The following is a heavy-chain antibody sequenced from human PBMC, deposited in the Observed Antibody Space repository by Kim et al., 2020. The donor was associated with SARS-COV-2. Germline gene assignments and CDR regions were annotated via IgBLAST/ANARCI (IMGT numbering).Heavy chain of an antibody. CDR3: ARDDRDYGDYVGYFDY. Sequence: SLKSRVTISGETYKNQFSLKRSSVTAADTAVYYCARDDRDYGDYVGYFDYWGQGTLVTVSS. V-gene: IGHV4-31*02. J-gene: IGHJ4*02. D-gene: IGHD4-17*01.